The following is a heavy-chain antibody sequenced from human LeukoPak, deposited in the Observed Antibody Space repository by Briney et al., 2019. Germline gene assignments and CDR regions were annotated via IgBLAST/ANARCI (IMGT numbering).Heavy chain of an antibody. CDR3: ARAKAARHNWFDP. Sequence: GSLRLSCAASGFTFTNYAMNWVRQAPGKGLEWIGEINHSGSTNYNPSHKSRVTISVDTSKNQFSLKLSSVTAADTAVYYCARAKAARHNWFDPWGQGTLVTVSS. CDR1: GFTFTNYA. V-gene: IGHV4-34*01. J-gene: IGHJ5*02. D-gene: IGHD6-6*01. CDR2: INHSGST.